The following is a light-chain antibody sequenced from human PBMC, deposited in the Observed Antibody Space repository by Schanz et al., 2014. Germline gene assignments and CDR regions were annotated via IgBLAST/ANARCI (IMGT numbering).Light chain of an antibody. V-gene: IGLV2-23*02. CDR1: SSDIGGRAY. CDR2: DVN. CDR3: SSYAGTRV. Sequence: QSALTQPASVSGSPGQPITISCTGTSSDIGGRAYVSWYQQRPGKAPQLILYDVNSRPSGVSNRFSGSKSADTASLTISGLQAEDEAHYYCSSYAGTRVFGGGTKLTVL. J-gene: IGLJ3*02.